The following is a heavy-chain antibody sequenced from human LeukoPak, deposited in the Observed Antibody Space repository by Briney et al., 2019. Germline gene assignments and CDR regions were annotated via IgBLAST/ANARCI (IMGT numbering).Heavy chain of an antibody. D-gene: IGHD4-17*01. J-gene: IGHJ5*02. CDR1: GGSISSGSHY. CDR2: IYTSGST. V-gene: IGHV4-61*02. CDR3: ARGQDYGDYVRGVLWFDP. Sequence: SETLSLTCTVSGGSISSGSHYWTWIRQPAGKGLEWIGRIYTSGSTNYNPSLKSRVTISVDTSKNQFSLKLRSVTAADTAMYYCARGQDYGDYVRGVLWFDPWGQGTLVTVSS.